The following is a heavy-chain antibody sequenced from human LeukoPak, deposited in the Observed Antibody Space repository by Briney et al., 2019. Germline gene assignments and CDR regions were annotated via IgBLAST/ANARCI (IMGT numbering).Heavy chain of an antibody. D-gene: IGHD3-22*01. CDR1: GLTFSASA. Sequence: GGSLRLSCAASGLTFSASAINWVRQASGKGLEWVGRVRSKATEYAASVKGRFTISRDDSKNTAYLQMNSLKTEDTAVYYCTRHGGRDYYDSSEDAFDIWGQGTMVIVSS. J-gene: IGHJ3*02. V-gene: IGHV3-73*01. CDR3: TRHGGRDYYDSSEDAFDI. CDR2: VRSKAT.